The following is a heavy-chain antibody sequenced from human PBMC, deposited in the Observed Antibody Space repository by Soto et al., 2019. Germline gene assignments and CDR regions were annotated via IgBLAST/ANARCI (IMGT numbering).Heavy chain of an antibody. CDR1: GFSFSDYS. Sequence: PGGSLRLSCAASGFSFSDYSMNWVRQAPGKGLEWVAVISYDGSNKYYADSVKGRFTISRDNSKNTLYLQMNSLRAEDTAVYYCAKPFFSSGWLHYFDYWGQGTLVTVSS. CDR3: AKPFFSSGWLHYFDY. V-gene: IGHV3-30*18. CDR2: ISYDGSNK. J-gene: IGHJ4*02. D-gene: IGHD6-19*01.